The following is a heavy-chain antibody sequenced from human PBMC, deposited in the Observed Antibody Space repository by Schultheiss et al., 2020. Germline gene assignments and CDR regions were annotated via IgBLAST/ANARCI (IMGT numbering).Heavy chain of an antibody. CDR2: IYYSGST. CDR1: GGSISSGGYY. D-gene: IGHD2-21*02. J-gene: IGHJ2*01. CDR3: ARALLLTAIPWYFDL. V-gene: IGHV4-31*03. Sequence: SETLSLTCTVSGGSISSGGYYWSWIRQHPGKGLEWIGYIYYSGSTYYNPSLKSRVTISVDTSKNQFSLKLSSVTAADTAVYYCARALLLTAIPWYFDLWGRGTLVTVS.